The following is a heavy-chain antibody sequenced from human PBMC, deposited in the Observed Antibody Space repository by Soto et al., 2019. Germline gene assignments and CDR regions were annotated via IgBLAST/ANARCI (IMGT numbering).Heavy chain of an antibody. CDR3: AGVKSRGLYNGSAP. CDR1: GFTFSSYS. D-gene: IGHD3-10*01. V-gene: IGHV3-48*01. Sequence: PGGSLRLSCAASGFTFSSYSMNWVRQAPGKGLEWVSYISSSSSTIYYADSVKGRFTISRDNAKNSLYLQMNSLRAEDTAVYYCAGVKSRGLYNGSAPWGQGTLVPVPP. CDR2: ISSSSSTI. J-gene: IGHJ5*02.